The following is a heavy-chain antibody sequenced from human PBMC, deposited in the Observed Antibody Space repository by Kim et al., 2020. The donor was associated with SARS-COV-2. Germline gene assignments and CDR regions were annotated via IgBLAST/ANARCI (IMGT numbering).Heavy chain of an antibody. J-gene: IGHJ4*02. CDR3: AGMYYYGSGAHY. D-gene: IGHD3-10*01. Sequence: NYNPSLKSRVTISVDTSKNQFSLKRSSVTAADTAVYYCAGMYYYGSGAHYWGQGTLVTVSS. V-gene: IGHV4-34*01.